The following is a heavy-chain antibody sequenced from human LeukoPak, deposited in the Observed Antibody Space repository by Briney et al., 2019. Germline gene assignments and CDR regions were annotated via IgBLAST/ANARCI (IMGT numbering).Heavy chain of an antibody. J-gene: IGHJ3*01. V-gene: IGHV5-51*01. CDR3: ARRGNAFDL. Sequence: GESLKISCKGSGYSFTSYWIAWVRQMPGKGLEWMGIIFPGDSETRFSPSFQGQVTISADKSNSTAYLQWGSLKASDTAMYYCARRGNAFDLWGQGTMVTVSS. CDR2: IFPGDSET. CDR1: GYSFTSYW.